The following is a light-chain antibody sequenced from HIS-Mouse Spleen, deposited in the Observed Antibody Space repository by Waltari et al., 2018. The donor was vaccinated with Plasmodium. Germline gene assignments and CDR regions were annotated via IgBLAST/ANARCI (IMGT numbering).Light chain of an antibody. V-gene: IGKV3-20*01. CDR2: GAS. CDR1: PSVSSSY. CDR3: QMYGSSGT. J-gene: IGKJ1*01. Sequence: EIVLTQSPDTLALSPGERATLSCRASPSVSSSYLAWYQQKPVQDPRLLIYGASSRATGITDRFSGSGSGTDFTITFIRLESEDFSVNFCQMYGSSGTFRQRTKVELK.